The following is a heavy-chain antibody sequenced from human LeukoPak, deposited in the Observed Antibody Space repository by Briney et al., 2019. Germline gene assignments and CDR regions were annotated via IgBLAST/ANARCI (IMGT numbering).Heavy chain of an antibody. D-gene: IGHD6-6*01. CDR3: ARDLVAARLYYFDY. Sequence: GGSLRLSCAASGFTFSSYIMNWVRQAPGKGLEWVSSISSSSSYIYYADSVKGRFTISRDNAKNSLYLQMNSLRAEDTAVYYCARDLVAARLYYFDYWGQGTLVTVSS. J-gene: IGHJ4*02. CDR2: ISSSSSYI. V-gene: IGHV3-21*01. CDR1: GFTFSSYI.